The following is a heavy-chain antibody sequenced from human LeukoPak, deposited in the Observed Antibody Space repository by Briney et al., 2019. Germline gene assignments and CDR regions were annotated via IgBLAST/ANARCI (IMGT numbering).Heavy chain of an antibody. V-gene: IGHV1-2*02. CDR1: GYSFTNYA. D-gene: IGHD2-2*01. CDR2: INPNSGGT. J-gene: IGHJ6*03. CDR3: ARDRWEYQLLYYMDV. Sequence: ASVKVSCKASGYSFTNYAMNWVRQAPGQGLEWMGWINPNSGGTNYAQKFQGRVTMTRDTSISTAYMELSRLRSDDTAVYYCARDRWEYQLLYYMDVWGKGTTVTVSS.